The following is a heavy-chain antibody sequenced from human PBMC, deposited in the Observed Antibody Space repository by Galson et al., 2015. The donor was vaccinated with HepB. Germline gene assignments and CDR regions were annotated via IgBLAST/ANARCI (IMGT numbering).Heavy chain of an antibody. D-gene: IGHD3-22*01. CDR1: GISVDSAW. Sequence: SLRLSCAASGISVDSAWMNWVRQAPGKGLEWVGRIKNKNDGGATDYAAPVKGRFTISRDDSKNTLYLQINGLKTEDTAVYHCTTGNEGYYHDGRWGQGTLVIVSS. J-gene: IGHJ4*02. V-gene: IGHV3-15*01. CDR3: TTGNEGYYHDGR. CDR2: IKNKNDGGAT.